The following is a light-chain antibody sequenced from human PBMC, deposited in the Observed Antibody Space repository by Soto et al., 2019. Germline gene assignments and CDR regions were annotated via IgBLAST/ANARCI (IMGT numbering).Light chain of an antibody. CDR1: SSNIGDGSD. CDR2: GNN. J-gene: IGLJ2*01. V-gene: IGLV1-40*01. CDR3: QSYDSSLSDVV. Sequence: QPVLTQPPSVSGAPGQRVTISCTGSSSNIGDGSDVHWYQQLPGAAPKLLIFGNNHRPSGVPDRFSGSKSGTSGSLAITGLQAEDEADYHCQSYDSSLSDVVFGGGTKLTVL.